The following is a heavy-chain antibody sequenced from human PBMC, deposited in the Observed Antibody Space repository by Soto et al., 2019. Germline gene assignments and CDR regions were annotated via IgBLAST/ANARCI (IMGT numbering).Heavy chain of an antibody. Sequence: EVQLLESGGGLVQPWGSLRLSCAASGFTFSSYGMSWVRQAPGKGREWVSSISGSGGSTYYADSVKGRFTISRDNSKKTHYLQTSSLRAEETAVYYCANRNAYGSGTYVPVDHWGQATVVTVSS. CDR3: ANRNAYGSGTYVPVDH. J-gene: IGHJ4*02. CDR2: ISGSGGST. V-gene: IGHV3-23*01. CDR1: GFTFSSYG. D-gene: IGHD3-10*01.